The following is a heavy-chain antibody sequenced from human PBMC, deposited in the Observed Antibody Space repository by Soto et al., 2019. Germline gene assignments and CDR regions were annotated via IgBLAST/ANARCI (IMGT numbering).Heavy chain of an antibody. D-gene: IGHD3-10*01. J-gene: IGHJ6*02. CDR1: GYTLTELA. CDR2: IIPFYGTT. Sequence: QVQLVQSGAEVKKPGASVKVSCKVSGYTLTELAMQWVRQAPGKGLEWMGGIIPFYGTTNYAQSFQGAVTITADTYMSEVYMELSSLKSDDTAVYYCVRYPVVRGDVRGMGVWGQGTAITVS. CDR3: VRYPVVRGDVRGMGV. V-gene: IGHV1-24*01.